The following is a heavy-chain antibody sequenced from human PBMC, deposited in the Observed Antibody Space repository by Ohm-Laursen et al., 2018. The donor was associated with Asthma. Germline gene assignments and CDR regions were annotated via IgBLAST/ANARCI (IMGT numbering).Heavy chain of an antibody. V-gene: IGHV3-30*03. CDR1: GFTFSSYG. J-gene: IGHJ5*02. Sequence: SLRLSCAASGFTFSSYGMHWVRQAPGKGLEWVAVISYDGSNKYYADSVKGRFTISRDNSKNTLYLQMNSLRAEDTAVYYCARGAPMDWNDVEWFDPWGQGTLVTVSS. CDR2: ISYDGSNK. D-gene: IGHD1-1*01. CDR3: ARGAPMDWNDVEWFDP.